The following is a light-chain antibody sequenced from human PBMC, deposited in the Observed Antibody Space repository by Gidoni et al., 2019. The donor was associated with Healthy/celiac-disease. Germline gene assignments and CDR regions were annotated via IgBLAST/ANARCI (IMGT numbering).Light chain of an antibody. CDR2: DVS. Sequence: QSALTHPASVSGSPGPSITISCTGTSSDVGCYNYVSWYQQHPGKAPKLMIYDVSNRPSGVSNRFSGYKSGKTASLTIAGLQAEDEDDYYCSSYTSSSTGVFGTGTKVTVL. CDR3: SSYTSSSTGV. V-gene: IGLV2-14*03. J-gene: IGLJ1*01. CDR1: SSDVGCYNY.